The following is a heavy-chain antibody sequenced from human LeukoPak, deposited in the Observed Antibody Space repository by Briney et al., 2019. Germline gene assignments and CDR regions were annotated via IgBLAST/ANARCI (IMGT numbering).Heavy chain of an antibody. V-gene: IGHV1-46*01. D-gene: IGHD3-9*01. CDR3: ARESSAYDILTGISRVPYYFDY. CDR1: GYTFPSYF. CDR2: INPTGGST. Sequence: ASVKVSCKASGYTFPSYFMHWVRQAPGQGLEWMGIINPTGGSTTYAQKFQGRVTMTRDTSTSTVYMGLSSLRSEDTAVYYCARESSAYDILTGISRVPYYFDYWGQGTLVTVSS. J-gene: IGHJ4*02.